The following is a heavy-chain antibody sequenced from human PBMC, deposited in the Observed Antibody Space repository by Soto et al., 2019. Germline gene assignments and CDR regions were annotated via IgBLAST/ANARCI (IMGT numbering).Heavy chain of an antibody. CDR2: SSGSGGGT. CDR1: GFTFINHA. CDR3: ARSPYEDPDAFDF. Sequence: EVHLLESGGGLVQPGGSLRLSCAASGFTFINHAMNWVRQTPGKGLEWVSVSSGSGGGTYYADSVKGRFTVSRDKFANPRCLQMNTLRAEETAVYYCARSPYEDPDAFDFWGQGTMVTVSS. V-gene: IGHV3-23*01. J-gene: IGHJ3*01. D-gene: IGHD3-16*01.